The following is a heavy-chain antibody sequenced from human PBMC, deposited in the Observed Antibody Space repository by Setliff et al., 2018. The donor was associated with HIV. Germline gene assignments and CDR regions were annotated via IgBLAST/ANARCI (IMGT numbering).Heavy chain of an antibody. CDR1: NGSISSGNHY. CDR3: ARAGHYDFLGGFSAQPLDP. Sequence: PSETLSLPCTVSNGSISSGNHYWSWIRQHPGKGLEWIGYIFYRGSTYYNPSLKSRVSLSIDTSKNYFSLKLTSVTAADTAMYFCARAGHYDFLGGFSAQPLDPWGRGILVTVSS. V-gene: IGHV4-31*03. D-gene: IGHD3-3*01. J-gene: IGHJ5*02. CDR2: IFYRGST.